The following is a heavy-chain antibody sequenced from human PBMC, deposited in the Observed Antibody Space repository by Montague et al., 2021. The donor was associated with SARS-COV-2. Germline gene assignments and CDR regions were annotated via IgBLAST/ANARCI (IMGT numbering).Heavy chain of an antibody. CDR3: AKDPHYDFWSGYYFDY. CDR2: IYSGGSST. V-gene: IGHV3-23*03. CDR1: GFTFSSYA. D-gene: IGHD3-3*01. Sequence: SLRLSLSASGFTFSSYAMSWVRQAPGKGLEWVSVIYSGGSSTYYADSVKGRFTISRDNSKNTLYLQTNSLRAEDTAVYYCAKDPHYDFWSGYYFDYWGQGTLVTVSS. J-gene: IGHJ4*02.